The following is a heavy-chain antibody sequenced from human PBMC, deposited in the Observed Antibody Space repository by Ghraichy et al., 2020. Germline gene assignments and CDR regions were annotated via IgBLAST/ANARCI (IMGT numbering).Heavy chain of an antibody. CDR2: IYYSGST. CDR1: GGSISSGGYS. D-gene: IGHD3-10*01. V-gene: IGHV4-30-4*07. CDR3: ARGDGSGHHPTDY. Sequence: SETLSLTCAVSGGSISSGGYSWSWIRQPPGKGLEWIGYIYYSGSTYYNPSLKSRVTISVDTSKNQFSLKLSSVTAADTAVYYCARGDGSGHHPTDYWGQGTLVTVSS. J-gene: IGHJ4*02.